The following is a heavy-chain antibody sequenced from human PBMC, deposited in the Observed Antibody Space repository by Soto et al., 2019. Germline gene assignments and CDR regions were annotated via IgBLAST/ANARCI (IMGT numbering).Heavy chain of an antibody. J-gene: IGHJ6*02. CDR3: ARGGSSFSYRYYGVDV. Sequence: SVKVSCKASGGTISRYAVSWVRQAPGQGLEWMGGIIPIFGTANYAQKFQGRVTITADESTSTAYMELSSLRSEDTAVYYCARGGSSFSYRYYGVDVWGQGTTVTVSS. CDR1: GGTISRYA. V-gene: IGHV1-69*13. D-gene: IGHD6-13*01. CDR2: IIPIFGTA.